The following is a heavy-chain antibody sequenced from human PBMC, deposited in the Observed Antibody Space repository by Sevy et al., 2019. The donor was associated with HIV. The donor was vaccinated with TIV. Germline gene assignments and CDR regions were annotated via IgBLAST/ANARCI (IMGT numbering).Heavy chain of an antibody. CDR1: GFTFSSYA. V-gene: IGHV3-23*01. Sequence: GGSLKLSCAASGFTFSSYAMSWVRQAPGKGLEWVSAISGSGGSTYYADSVKGRFTISRDNSKNTLYLQMNSLRAEDTAVYYCAKDRGGSYYLDYWGQGTLVTVSS. CDR2: ISGSGGST. D-gene: IGHD1-26*01. CDR3: AKDRGGSYYLDY. J-gene: IGHJ4*02.